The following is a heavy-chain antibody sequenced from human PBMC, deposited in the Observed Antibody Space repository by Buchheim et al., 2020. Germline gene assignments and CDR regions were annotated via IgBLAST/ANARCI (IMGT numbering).Heavy chain of an antibody. V-gene: IGHV4-61*01. J-gene: IGHJ4*02. CDR2: VYYSGST. D-gene: IGHD2/OR15-2a*01. Sequence: QVQLQESGPGLVKPSETLSLTCTVSGGSISSGNYYWTWIRQPPGKGLEWIGYVYYSGSTTYNPSLKSPVSISVATSKNQFSLRLNSMTAADTAVYYCAREVFHWGRGTL. CDR3: AREVFH. CDR1: GGSISSGNYY.